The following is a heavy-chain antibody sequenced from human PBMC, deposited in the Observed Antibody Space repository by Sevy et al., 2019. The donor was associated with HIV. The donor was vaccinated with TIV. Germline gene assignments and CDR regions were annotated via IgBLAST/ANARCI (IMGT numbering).Heavy chain of an antibody. D-gene: IGHD2-15*01. J-gene: IGHJ4*02. Sequence: GGSLRLSCVVSGFTFSRYAMNWVRQAPGKGLEWVAGISDGGTVTYYAESVKDRFTMSRDTSKNTVYVEMNSLRVEDTAVYYCAKEAKEYCSGGSCYGSTFDYWGQGTLVTVSS. CDR3: AKEAKEYCSGGSCYGSTFDY. CDR2: ISDGGTVT. V-gene: IGHV3-23*01. CDR1: GFTFSRYA.